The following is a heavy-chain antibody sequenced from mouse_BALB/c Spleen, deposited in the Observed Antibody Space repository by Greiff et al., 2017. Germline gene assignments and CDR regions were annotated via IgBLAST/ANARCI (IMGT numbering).Heavy chain of an antibody. Sequence: VMLVESGAELAKPGASVKMSCKASGYTFTSYWMHWVKQRPGQGLEWIGYINPSTGYTEYNQKFKDKATLTADKSSSTAYMQLSSLTSEDSAVYYCAKTGRGYFDVWGAGTTVTVSS. CDR1: GYTFTSYW. CDR3: AKTGRGYFDV. CDR2: INPSTGYT. V-gene: IGHV1-7*01. D-gene: IGHD4-1*01. J-gene: IGHJ1*01.